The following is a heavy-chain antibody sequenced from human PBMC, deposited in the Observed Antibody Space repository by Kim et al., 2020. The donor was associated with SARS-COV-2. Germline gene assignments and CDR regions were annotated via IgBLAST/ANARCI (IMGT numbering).Heavy chain of an antibody. CDR1: GGSISSSSYY. J-gene: IGHJ4*02. D-gene: IGHD6-13*01. Sequence: SETLSLTYTVSGGSISSSSYYWGWIRQPPGKGLEWIGSIYYSGSTYYNPSLKSRVTISVDTSKNQFSLKLSSVTAADTAVYYCARDLLIAAAHDYWGQGT. CDR3: ARDLLIAAAHDY. CDR2: IYYSGST. V-gene: IGHV4-39*07.